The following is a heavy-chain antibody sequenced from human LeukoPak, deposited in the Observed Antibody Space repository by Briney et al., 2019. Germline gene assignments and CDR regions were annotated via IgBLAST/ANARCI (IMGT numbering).Heavy chain of an antibody. J-gene: IGHJ3*02. CDR1: GFTFSSYW. D-gene: IGHD3-22*01. CDR2: IKQDGSEK. V-gene: IGHV3-7*01. CDR3: ARGRSSGYYYGLAPMDAFDI. Sequence: GGSLRLSCAASGFTFSSYWMSWVRQAPGKGLEWVANIKQDGSEKYYVDSVKGRFTISRDNAKNSLYLQMNSLRAEDTAVYYCARGRSSGYYYGLAPMDAFDIWGQGTMATVSS.